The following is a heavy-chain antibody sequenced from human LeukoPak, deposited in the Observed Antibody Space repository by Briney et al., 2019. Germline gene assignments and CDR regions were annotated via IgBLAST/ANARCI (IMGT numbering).Heavy chain of an antibody. V-gene: IGHV3-21*01. D-gene: IGHD3-9*01. CDR1: GFTFSSYA. CDR2: ITASSTAI. Sequence: PGGSLRLSCAASGFTFSSYAMHWVRQAPGKGLEWVSSITASSTAIYSADSVKGRFTISRDNAKNFLYLQMNSLRAEDTAVYYCARTYYDILTGYNPYFDYWGQGILVTVSS. CDR3: ARTYYDILTGYNPYFDY. J-gene: IGHJ4*02.